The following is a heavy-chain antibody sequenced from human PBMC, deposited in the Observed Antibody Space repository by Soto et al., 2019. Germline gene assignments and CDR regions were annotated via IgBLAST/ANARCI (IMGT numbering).Heavy chain of an antibody. CDR2: IIPVFGTA. CDR3: ARGMSPDFVVVVAALWV. V-gene: IGHV1-69*12. D-gene: IGHD2-15*01. J-gene: IGHJ4*02. CDR1: GGTFSSYA. Sequence: QVQLVQSGAEVKKPGSSVKVSCKASGGTFSSYAISWVRQAPGQGLEWMRGIIPVFGTANYAQKFQGRVTITADESTSTAYMELSSLRSEDTAVYYCARGMSPDFVVVVAALWVWGQGTLVTVSS.